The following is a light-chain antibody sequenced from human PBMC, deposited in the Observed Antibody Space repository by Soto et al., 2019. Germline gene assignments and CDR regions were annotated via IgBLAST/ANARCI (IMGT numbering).Light chain of an antibody. Sequence: DIQMTQSPSSLSASVGDRVTITCRASQSIDTYLNWSKHKPGKVPNLLIYAASSLQSGVPSRFSGSGSGTDFTLTISSLQPEDFATYYCPQSYSSLVTFSPGTQVDI. J-gene: IGKJ3*01. CDR1: QSIDTY. CDR3: PQSYSSLVT. V-gene: IGKV1-39*01. CDR2: AAS.